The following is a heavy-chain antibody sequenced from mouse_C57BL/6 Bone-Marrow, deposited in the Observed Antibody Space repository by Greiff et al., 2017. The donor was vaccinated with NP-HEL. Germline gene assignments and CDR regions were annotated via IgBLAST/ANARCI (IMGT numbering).Heavy chain of an antibody. D-gene: IGHD1-1*01. V-gene: IGHV1-50*01. J-gene: IGHJ3*01. Sequence: QVQLQQPGAELVKPGASVKLSCKASGYTFTTYWMQWVKQRPGQGLEWLGEIDPSDSYTKYNQKFKGKANLPVDTSSHTAYMQLSSLTSEDSAVYYCARKAYYGRSYEFAYWGQGTLVTVSA. CDR2: IDPSDSYT. CDR3: ARKAYYGRSYEFAY. CDR1: GYTFTTYW.